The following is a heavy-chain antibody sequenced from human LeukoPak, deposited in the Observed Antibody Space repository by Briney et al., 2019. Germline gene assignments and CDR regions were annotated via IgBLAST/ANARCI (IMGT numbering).Heavy chain of an antibody. V-gene: IGHV3-30*18. J-gene: IGHJ5*02. CDR3: AKGPGPTRQNWFDP. CDR1: GFTVSSNY. Sequence: GGSLRLSCAASGFTVSSNYMSWVRQAPGKGLEWVAVISYDGSNKYYADSVKGRFTISRDNSKNTLYLQMNSLRAEDTAVYYCAKGPGPTRQNWFDPWGQGTLVTVSS. CDR2: ISYDGSNK. D-gene: IGHD2-8*02.